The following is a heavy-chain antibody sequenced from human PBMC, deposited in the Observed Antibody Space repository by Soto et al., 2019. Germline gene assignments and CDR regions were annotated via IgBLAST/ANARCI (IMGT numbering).Heavy chain of an antibody. D-gene: IGHD5-12*01. J-gene: IGHJ4*02. CDR1: GGSFSSYT. V-gene: IGHV1-69*02. Sequence: QVQLVQSGAEVKKPGSSVKVSCKASGGSFSSYTFSWVRQAPGQGLEWMGRIIPTLHRANYAQKFQGRVTITEDESTGTDYMELSSLRSDDTAVYYCARHKGMATVLAYWGQGTLVTVSS. CDR3: ARHKGMATVLAY. CDR2: IIPTLHRA.